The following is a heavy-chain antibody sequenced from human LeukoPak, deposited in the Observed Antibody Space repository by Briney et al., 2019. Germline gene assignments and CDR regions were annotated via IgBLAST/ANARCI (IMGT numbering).Heavy chain of an antibody. V-gene: IGHV4-31*03. J-gene: IGHJ5*02. D-gene: IGHD3-3*01. CDR2: IYYSGST. Sequence: KPSQTLSLTCTVSGGSISSGGYYWSWIRQHPGKGLEWIGYIYYSGSTYYNPSLKSRVTISVDTSKNQFSLKLSSVTAADTAVYYCAREFLYYDFWSGSPYQNWFDPWGQGTLVTVSS. CDR1: GGSISSGGYY. CDR3: AREFLYYDFWSGSPYQNWFDP.